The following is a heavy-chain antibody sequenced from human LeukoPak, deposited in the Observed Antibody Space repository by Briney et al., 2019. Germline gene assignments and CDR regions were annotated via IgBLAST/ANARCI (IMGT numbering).Heavy chain of an antibody. CDR1: GFTFRSYW. CDR3: ARVLSGSPAANYYYMDV. J-gene: IGHJ6*03. D-gene: IGHD5/OR15-5a*01. Sequence: GGYVSLYGAGSGFTFRSYWMGWLRPGPGHGLEWVAIIKQDVIKKYYADSVKGRFTISRDNAKTSLYLQMNSRRAEDTAVYYCARVLSGSPAANYYYMDVSGKGTTVTVSS. CDR2: IKQDVIKK. V-gene: IGHV3-7*01.